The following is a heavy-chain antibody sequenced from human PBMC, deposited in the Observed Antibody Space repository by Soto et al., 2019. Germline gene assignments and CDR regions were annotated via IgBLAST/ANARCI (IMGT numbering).Heavy chain of an antibody. Sequence: ASVKVSCKASGYTFTSYYMRWVRQAPGQGLEWMGIINPSGGSTSYAQKFQGRVTMTRDTSTSTVYMELSSLRSEDTAVYYCARVSYYDILTGSGAFDIWGQGTMVTVSS. CDR3: ARVSYYDILTGSGAFDI. CDR1: GYTFTSYY. CDR2: INPSGGST. V-gene: IGHV1-46*03. D-gene: IGHD3-9*01. J-gene: IGHJ3*02.